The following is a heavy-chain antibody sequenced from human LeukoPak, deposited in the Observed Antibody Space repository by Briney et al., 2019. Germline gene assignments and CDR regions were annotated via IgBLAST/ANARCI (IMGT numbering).Heavy chain of an antibody. Sequence: SETLSLTCNVSGGSISTSLHYWAWIRQSPGKGLEWIGSIYYNGDTYYSPSLRSRVTVSVDMSKNQFSLKLSSVTAADTALYYCARGKVVTYYYDDSESNQYNFESWGQGTLVTVSS. D-gene: IGHD3-22*01. CDR3: ARGKVVTYYYDDSESNQYNFES. J-gene: IGHJ4*02. CDR1: GGSISTSLHY. V-gene: IGHV4-39*07. CDR2: IYYNGDT.